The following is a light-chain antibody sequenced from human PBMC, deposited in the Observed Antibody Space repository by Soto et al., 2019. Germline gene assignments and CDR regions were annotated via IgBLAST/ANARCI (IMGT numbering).Light chain of an antibody. Sequence: QSPLTQPASVSGSPGQSITISCTGTSSDIGAHTYVSWFQQHPGKVPKVISSNVSTRPSGISDRFSGFKSGNTASLTVSGLQAEDEADYYCSSYAGGFVVFGGGTKLTVL. CDR3: SSYAGGFVV. J-gene: IGLJ2*01. CDR2: NVS. CDR1: SSDIGAHTY. V-gene: IGLV2-14*01.